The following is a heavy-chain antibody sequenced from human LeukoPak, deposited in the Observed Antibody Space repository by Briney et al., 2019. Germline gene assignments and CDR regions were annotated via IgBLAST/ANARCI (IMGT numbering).Heavy chain of an antibody. Sequence: SQTLSLTCTVSGGSISSGSYYWSWIRQPAGKGLEWIGRIYTSGSTNYNPFLKSRVTISVDTSKNQFSLKLSSVTAADTAVYYCARDPGEGNFGLWGRGTLVTVST. CDR3: ARDPGEGNFGL. D-gene: IGHD7-27*01. V-gene: IGHV4-61*02. CDR1: GGSISSGSYY. CDR2: IYTSGST. J-gene: IGHJ2*01.